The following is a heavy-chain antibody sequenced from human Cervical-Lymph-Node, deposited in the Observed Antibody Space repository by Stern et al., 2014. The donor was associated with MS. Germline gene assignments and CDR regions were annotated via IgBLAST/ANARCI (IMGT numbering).Heavy chain of an antibody. D-gene: IGHD6-13*01. V-gene: IGHV2-70*01. CDR2: IVWDDDK. J-gene: IGHJ6*02. CDR1: GFSLDITGMG. CDR3: ARTLAATGTAYFYAMDV. Sequence: QVTLRESGPALVKPTQTLTLTCAFSGFSLDITGMGVSWIRQPPGKALEWLALIVWDDDKYYSTSLKTRLTVSKDTSKNQVVLTMTNVDPVDTATYYCARTLAATGTAYFYAMDVWGQGTTVTVSS.